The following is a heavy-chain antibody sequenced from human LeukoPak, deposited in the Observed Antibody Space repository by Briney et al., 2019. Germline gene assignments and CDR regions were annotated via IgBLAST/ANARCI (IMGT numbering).Heavy chain of an antibody. Sequence: GGSLRLXCAASGFTCSSYAMSWVRQAPGKGLEWVSVISGSGGNTYYADSVKGRFTISRDNSKNTLYLQIYSLRVEDTAVYYCADESAAGFDHWGQGTLVSVSS. CDR3: ADESAAGFDH. J-gene: IGHJ4*02. CDR2: ISGSGGNT. D-gene: IGHD1-14*01. V-gene: IGHV3-23*01. CDR1: GFTCSSYA.